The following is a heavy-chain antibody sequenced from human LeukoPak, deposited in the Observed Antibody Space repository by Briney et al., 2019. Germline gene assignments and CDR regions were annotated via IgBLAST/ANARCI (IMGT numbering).Heavy chain of an antibody. CDR3: ARHPSYTRGWPLDY. Sequence: GESLKISCKCYGDRFSSHWIGWVRQMPGKGLEWMGIIYLGDSETRYSPSFQGQVIISADKSISTAYLQWSSLKASDTAIYYCARHPSYTRGWPLDYWGQGTLVTVSS. CDR1: GDRFSSHW. V-gene: IGHV5-51*01. CDR2: IYLGDSET. J-gene: IGHJ4*02. D-gene: IGHD6-19*01.